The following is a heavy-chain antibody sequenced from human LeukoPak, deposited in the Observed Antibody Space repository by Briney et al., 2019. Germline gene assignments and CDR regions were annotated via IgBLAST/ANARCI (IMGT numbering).Heavy chain of an antibody. V-gene: IGHV4-39*01. Sequence: SETLSLTCTVPGGSISSSSYYWGWIRQPPGKGLEWIGSIYYSGSTYYNPSLKSRVTISVDTSKNQFSLKLSSVTAADTAVYYCASLMIVVAAFDYWGQGTLVTVSS. J-gene: IGHJ4*02. CDR2: IYYSGST. D-gene: IGHD3-22*01. CDR1: GGSISSSSYY. CDR3: ASLMIVVAAFDY.